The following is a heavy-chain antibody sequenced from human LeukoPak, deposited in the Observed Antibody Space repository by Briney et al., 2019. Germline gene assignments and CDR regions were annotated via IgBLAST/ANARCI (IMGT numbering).Heavy chain of an antibody. D-gene: IGHD6-13*01. J-gene: IGHJ5*02. CDR1: GYTFTSYG. Sequence: GASVKVSCKASGYTFTSYGISWVRQAPGQGLEWMGWISAYNGNTNYAQKLQGRVTMTTDTSTSTAYMELRSLRSDDTAVYYCARDVRAAAGHNWFDPWGQGTLVTVSS. V-gene: IGHV1-18*01. CDR2: ISAYNGNT. CDR3: ARDVRAAAGHNWFDP.